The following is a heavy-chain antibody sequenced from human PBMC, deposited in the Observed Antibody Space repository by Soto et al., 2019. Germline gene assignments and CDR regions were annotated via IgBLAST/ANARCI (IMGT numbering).Heavy chain of an antibody. D-gene: IGHD1-1*01. V-gene: IGHV3-23*01. CDR3: ATQDFRGKTATT. J-gene: IGHJ4*02. CDR2: ISGSGGNI. CDR1: GCTFSRYA. Sequence: EVQLLESGGGLVQPGGSLRLACAASGCTFSRYAMGWFREAPGQGLEWVSVISGSGGNIHYADSVKGRFTISRDNSKNAPDLQMNILRVEDTAVYNCATQDFRGKTATTWGQGTLVTVSS.